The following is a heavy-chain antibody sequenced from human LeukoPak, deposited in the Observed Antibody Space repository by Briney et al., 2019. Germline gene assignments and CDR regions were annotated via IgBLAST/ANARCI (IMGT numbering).Heavy chain of an antibody. CDR1: GFSFSYAR. Sequence: KTGGSLRLSCAASGFSFSYARMRWVRQAPGKGLEWVGRIKSKSDGGTTDYAAPVKGRFTISRDDSKNTLYLQMNSLKIDDRAVYYCITDPGDYENYWGQGTLVTVSS. V-gene: IGHV3-15*01. J-gene: IGHJ4*02. CDR2: IKSKSDGGTT. D-gene: IGHD4-17*01. CDR3: ITDPGDYENY.